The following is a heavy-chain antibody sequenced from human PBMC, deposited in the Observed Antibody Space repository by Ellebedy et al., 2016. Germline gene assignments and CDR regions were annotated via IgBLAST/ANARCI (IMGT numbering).Heavy chain of an antibody. CDR1: GYTFTGYY. V-gene: IGHV1-2*02. CDR2: INPNSGGT. CDR3: ARLLTADTPGPDY. Sequence: ASVKVSXXASGYTFTGYYMHWVRQAPGQGLEWMGWINPNSGGTNYAQKFQGRVTMTRDTSISTAYMELSRLRSDDTAVYYCARLLTADTPGPDYWGQGTLVTVSS. J-gene: IGHJ4*02. D-gene: IGHD2-21*02.